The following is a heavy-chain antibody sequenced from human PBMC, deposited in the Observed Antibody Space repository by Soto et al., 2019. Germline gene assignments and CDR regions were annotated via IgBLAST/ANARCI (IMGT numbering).Heavy chain of an antibody. J-gene: IGHJ6*02. CDR3: ARDRSVVAVAAPTYYYYGMDV. D-gene: IGHD2-15*01. CDR1: GGTFSSYA. CDR2: IIPIFGTA. V-gene: IGHV1-69*13. Sequence: SVKVSCKASGGTFSSYAISWVRQAPGQGLEWMGGIIPIFGTANYAQKFQGRVTITADESTSTAYMELSSLRSEDTAVYYCARDRSVVAVAAPTYYYYGMDVWGQGTTVTVSS.